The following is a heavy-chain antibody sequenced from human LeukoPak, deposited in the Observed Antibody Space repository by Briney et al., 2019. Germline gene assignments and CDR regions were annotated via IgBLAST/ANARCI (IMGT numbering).Heavy chain of an antibody. CDR2: MNPDSGGT. D-gene: IGHD5-24*01. Sequence: ASVKVSCKASGYTFTGHHIHWVRQAPGQGLEWMGWMNPDSGGTNSAPKFQGRLTMTRDTSISTAYMELGNLRYDDTAVYFCARDRRGNNWVFDFWGQGTLVTVSS. CDR3: ARDRRGNNWVFDF. CDR1: GYTFTGHH. V-gene: IGHV1-2*02. J-gene: IGHJ4*02.